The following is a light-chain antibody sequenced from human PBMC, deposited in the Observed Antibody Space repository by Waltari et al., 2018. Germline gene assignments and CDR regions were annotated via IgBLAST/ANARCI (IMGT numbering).Light chain of an antibody. J-gene: IGKJ1*01. CDR1: QSISSY. CDR3: QQSYSTPGT. CDR2: AAS. Sequence: IQMPPSPSSLSASVGDRVTITCRASQSISSYLNWYQQKPGKAPKLLIYAASSLQSGVPSRFSGSGSGTDFTLTISSLQPEDFATYYCQQSYSTPGTFGQGTKVEIK. V-gene: IGKV1-39*01.